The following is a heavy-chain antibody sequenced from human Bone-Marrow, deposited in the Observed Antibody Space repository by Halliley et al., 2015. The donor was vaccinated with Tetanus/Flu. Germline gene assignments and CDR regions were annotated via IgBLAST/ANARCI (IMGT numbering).Heavy chain of an antibody. CDR3: ARLGCGGGECYALGL. Sequence: WMGIIYPGDSDTTYSPPLQGQVPISADKSINTAYLQWSSLEATDTATYYCARLGCGGGECYALGLWGQGTLVTVSS. J-gene: IGHJ4*02. D-gene: IGHD2-21*01. V-gene: IGHV5-51*01. CDR2: IYPGDSDT.